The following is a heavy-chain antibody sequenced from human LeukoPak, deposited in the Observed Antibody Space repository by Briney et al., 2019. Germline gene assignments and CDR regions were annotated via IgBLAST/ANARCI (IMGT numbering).Heavy chain of an antibody. CDR3: ARDCVAAAGTHYGMDV. J-gene: IGHJ6*02. V-gene: IGHV4-34*01. CDR1: GVSFSGYY. D-gene: IGHD6-13*01. CDR2: IYHSGST. Sequence: SETLSLTCAVYGVSFSGYYWTWTRQPPGKGLEWIGEIYHSGSTNYNPSLKGRVTISVDKSKNQFSLKLSSVTAADTAVYYCARDCVAAAGTHYGMDVWGQGTTVTVSS.